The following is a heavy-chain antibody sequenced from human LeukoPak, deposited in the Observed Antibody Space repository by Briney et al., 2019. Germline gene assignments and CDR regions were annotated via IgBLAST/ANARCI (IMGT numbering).Heavy chain of an antibody. J-gene: IGHJ3*01. CDR1: GGSISSYY. D-gene: IGHD6-13*01. CDR3: ARDQRQLAFDL. Sequence: PSETLSLTCTVSGGSISSYYWRWIRQPPGKGLEWIGYIYYSGSTNYNPSLKSRVTISVDTSKNQFSLKLSSVTAADTAVYYCARDQRQLAFDLWGQGRMVTVSS. V-gene: IGHV4-59*01. CDR2: IYYSGST.